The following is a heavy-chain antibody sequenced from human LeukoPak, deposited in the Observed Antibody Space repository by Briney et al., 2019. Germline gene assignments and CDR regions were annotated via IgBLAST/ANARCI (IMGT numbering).Heavy chain of an antibody. CDR2: INHSGST. V-gene: IGHV4-34*01. D-gene: IGHD3-22*01. J-gene: IGHJ4*02. CDR3: AVSGYLNHY. CDR1: GVSITSYY. Sequence: SETLSLTCTVSGVSITSYYWSWIRQPPGKGLEWIGEINHSGSTNYNPSLKSRVTISVDTSKNQFSLKLSSVTAADTAVYYCAVSGYLNHYWGQGTLVTVSS.